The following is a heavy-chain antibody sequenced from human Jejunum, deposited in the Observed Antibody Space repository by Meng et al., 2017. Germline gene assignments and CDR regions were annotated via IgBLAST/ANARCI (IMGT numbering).Heavy chain of an antibody. V-gene: IGHV4-59*08. Sequence: SETLSLTCDISGDSINNFYWSWIRQPPGKGLEWIAYFYNIGDTNSNPSLKSRVTISLDTSKNQFSLKLDSVSAAATAVYFCARHPRVKSSGNYRFDLWGQGTLVTVSS. CDR1: GDSINNFY. J-gene: IGHJ5*02. D-gene: IGHD1-1*01. CDR3: ARHPRVKSSGNYRFDL. CDR2: FYNIGDT.